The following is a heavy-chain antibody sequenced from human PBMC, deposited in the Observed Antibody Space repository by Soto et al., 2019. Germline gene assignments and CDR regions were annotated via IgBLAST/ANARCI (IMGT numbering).Heavy chain of an antibody. CDR3: ARSPVLLWFGGPNYYYGMDV. CDR2: IYYSGST. CDR1: GGSISSGDYY. J-gene: IGHJ6*02. V-gene: IGHV4-30-4*01. D-gene: IGHD3-10*01. Sequence: SETLSLTCTVSGGSISSGDYYWSWIRQPPGKGLEWIGYIYYSGSTYYNPSLKSRVTISVDTSKDQFSLKLSSVTAADTAVYYCARSPVLLWFGGPNYYYGMDVWGQGTTVTVSS.